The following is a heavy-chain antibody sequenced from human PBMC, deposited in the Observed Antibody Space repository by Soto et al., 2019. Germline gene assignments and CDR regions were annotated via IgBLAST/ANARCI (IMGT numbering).Heavy chain of an antibody. Sequence: PSETLSLTCTVSGDSISSNNNYWSWIRQPPGEGLEWIGFISYSGTPSYSPSLKSRVVISLDTSKNQFSLSLSSVTASDTAVYYCARGRGYSYGLDPWGQGTLVTVSS. CDR3: ARGRGYSYGLDP. CDR2: ISYSGTP. V-gene: IGHV4-30-4*01. D-gene: IGHD5-18*01. CDR1: GDSISSNNNY. J-gene: IGHJ5*02.